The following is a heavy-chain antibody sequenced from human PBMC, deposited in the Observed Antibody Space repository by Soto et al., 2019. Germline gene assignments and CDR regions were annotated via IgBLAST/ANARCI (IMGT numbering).Heavy chain of an antibody. CDR2: ISGSGSST. J-gene: IGHJ4*02. CDR1: GFTFNNYA. CDR3: ARAYSGSHPLDY. D-gene: IGHD6-6*01. V-gene: IGHV3-23*01. Sequence: LRLSCAASGFTFNNYAMNWVRQAPGRGLEWVSAISGSGSSTYYADSVKGRFTISRDNSKTTLHLQMSSLRAEDTAIYYCARAYSGSHPLDYWGQGTLVTVSS.